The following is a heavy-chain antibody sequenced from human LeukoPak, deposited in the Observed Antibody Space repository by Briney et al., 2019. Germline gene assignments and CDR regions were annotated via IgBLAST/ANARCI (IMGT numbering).Heavy chain of an antibody. CDR3: AKDIGSSGYSFDY. V-gene: IGHV3-9*01. CDR2: ISWNSGSI. Sequence: PGRSLRLSCAASGFTFDDYAMHWVRQAPGKGLEWVSGISWNSGSIGYADSVKGRFTISRDNAKNSLYLQMNSLRAEDTALYYCAKDIGSSGYSFDYWGQGTLVTVSS. D-gene: IGHD3-22*01. J-gene: IGHJ4*02. CDR1: GFTFDDYA.